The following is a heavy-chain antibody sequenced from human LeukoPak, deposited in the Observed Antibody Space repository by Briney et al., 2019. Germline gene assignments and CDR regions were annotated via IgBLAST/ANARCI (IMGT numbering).Heavy chain of an antibody. D-gene: IGHD1-26*01. V-gene: IGHV4-4*07. CDR2: IINSGVT. Sequence: SETLSLTCTISGDSISDYPWSWIPQPARKGLECIGRIINSGVTNYNPSLNSRVTISVDRSKNQFSLRLTSVTAADTAVYYCGTSEVGSSSYESYDYWGQGTQVTVSA. CDR3: GTSEVGSSSYESYDY. J-gene: IGHJ4*02. CDR1: GDSISDYP.